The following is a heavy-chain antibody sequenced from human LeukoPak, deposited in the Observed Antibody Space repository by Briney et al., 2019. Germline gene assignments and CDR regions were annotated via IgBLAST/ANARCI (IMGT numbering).Heavy chain of an antibody. CDR2: IYHSGST. D-gene: IGHD3-9*01. J-gene: IGHJ6*02. CDR1: GGSFSGYY. CDR3: VLTRNYYGMDV. V-gene: IGHV4-34*01. Sequence: SETLSLTCAVYGGSFSGYYWSWIRQPPGKGLEWIGEIYHSGSTNYNPSLKSRVTISVDTSKNQFSLKLSSVTAADTAVYYCVLTRNYYGMDVWGQGTTVTVSS.